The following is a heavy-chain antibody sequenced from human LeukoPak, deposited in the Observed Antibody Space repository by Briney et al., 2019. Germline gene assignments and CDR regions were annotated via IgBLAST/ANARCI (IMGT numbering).Heavy chain of an antibody. J-gene: IGHJ4*02. D-gene: IGHD5-18*01. CDR2: IYTSGST. V-gene: IGHV4-4*09. CDR1: GGSISSYY. Sequence: SETLSLTCTVSGGSISSYYWSWIRQPPGKGLEWIGYIYTSGSTNYNPSLKSRVTISVDTSKNQFSLKLSSVTAADTAVYYCARRRGYRYLDYWGQGTLVTVSS. CDR3: ARRRGYRYLDY.